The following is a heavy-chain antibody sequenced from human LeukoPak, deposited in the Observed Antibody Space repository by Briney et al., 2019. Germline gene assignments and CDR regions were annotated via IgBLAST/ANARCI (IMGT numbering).Heavy chain of an antibody. J-gene: IGHJ4*02. Sequence: PSETLSLTCTVSGGSISSYYWSWIRQPPGKGLEWIGYIYYSGSTNYKPSLKSRVTISVDTSKNQFSLKLSSVTAADTAVYYCARGHYYDSSGYYLPFEYWGQGTLVTVSS. V-gene: IGHV4-59*08. CDR2: IYYSGST. CDR1: GGSISSYY. D-gene: IGHD3-22*01. CDR3: ARGHYYDSSGYYLPFEY.